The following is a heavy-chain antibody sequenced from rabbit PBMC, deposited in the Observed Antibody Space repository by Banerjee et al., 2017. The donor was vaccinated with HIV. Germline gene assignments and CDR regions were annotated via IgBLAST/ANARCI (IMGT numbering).Heavy chain of an antibody. CDR3: ARDMTGDDYPFNL. D-gene: IGHD2-1*01. CDR1: GFSFSSGYY. J-gene: IGHJ4*01. V-gene: IGHV1S45*01. Sequence: QEQLEESGGDLVKPEGSLTLTCTASGFSFSSGYYMCWVRQAPGKGLEWIACVGVSSGATYYASWAKDRFTISKTSSTTVTLQMTSLTAADTATYFCARDMTGDDYPFNLWGQGTLVTVS. CDR2: VGVSSGAT.